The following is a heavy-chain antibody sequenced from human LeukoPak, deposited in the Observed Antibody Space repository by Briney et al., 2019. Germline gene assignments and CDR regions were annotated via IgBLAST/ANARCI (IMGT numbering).Heavy chain of an antibody. J-gene: IGHJ4*02. V-gene: IGHV1-8*01. Sequence: ASVTISCTASGYTFTSYDLNWVRRATGQGLEWMGWMSPASGNTGYAQEFQGRVTMTRGTSVSTAYMELNSLRSEDTAVYYCARGPPNWGFDSWGQGTLVTVSS. CDR1: GYTFTSYD. CDR2: MSPASGNT. CDR3: ARGPPNWGFDS. D-gene: IGHD7-27*01.